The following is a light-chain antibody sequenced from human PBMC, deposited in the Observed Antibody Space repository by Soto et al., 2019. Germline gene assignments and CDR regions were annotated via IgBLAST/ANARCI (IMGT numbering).Light chain of an antibody. J-gene: IGKJ5*01. Sequence: EVVMMQSPATLSVSPGEGATLSCRASQSVRTKLAWYQQKAGQAPRHLIYGASTRATGIPDRFSGSGSGTEFTLTISSLQSEDFAVYYCQQYNSWPPITFGQGTRLEIK. CDR1: QSVRTK. CDR2: GAS. V-gene: IGKV3-15*01. CDR3: QQYNSWPPIT.